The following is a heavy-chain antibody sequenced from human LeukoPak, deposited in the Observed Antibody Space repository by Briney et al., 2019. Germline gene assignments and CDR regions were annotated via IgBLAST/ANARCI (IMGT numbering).Heavy chain of an antibody. Sequence: GGPLRLSCTASGFTFSDYWMTWVRRAPGKGLEWVANIKQDGSAKYYVDSVKGRFTISRDNAKNSLYLQMDSLRVEDTATYYCARWRGSTSERSDYWGQGTLVTVSS. CDR2: IKQDGSAK. V-gene: IGHV3-7*01. CDR1: GFTFSDYW. CDR3: ARWRGSTSERSDY. D-gene: IGHD2-2*01. J-gene: IGHJ4*02.